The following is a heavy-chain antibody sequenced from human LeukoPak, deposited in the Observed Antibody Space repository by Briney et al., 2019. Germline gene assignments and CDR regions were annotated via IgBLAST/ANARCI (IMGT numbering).Heavy chain of an antibody. J-gene: IGHJ4*02. V-gene: IGHV3-30*18. CDR2: ISYDGSGK. CDR1: GFTFSSYG. CDR3: AKDEAAAGVDFDY. D-gene: IGHD6-13*01. Sequence: GGSLRLSCAASGFTFSSYGMHWVRQAPGKGLERVAVISYDGSGKYYADSVKGRFTIARDNSRNTLYVQMNSLRAEDTAVYYCAKDEAAAGVDFDYWGQGTVVTVYS.